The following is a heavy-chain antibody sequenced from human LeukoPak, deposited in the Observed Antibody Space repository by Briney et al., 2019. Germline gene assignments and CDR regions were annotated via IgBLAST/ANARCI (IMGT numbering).Heavy chain of an antibody. V-gene: IGHV3-66*02. D-gene: IGHD1-26*01. CDR3: LFGLYSGTYHILDY. J-gene: IGHJ4*02. CDR1: GFTFSDYY. CDR2: IYSGGST. Sequence: PGGSLRLSCAASGFTFSDYYMSWVRQAPGKGLEWVSVIYSGGSTYYTDSVKGRFTISRDNSKNTLYLQMNSLRTEDTAVYYCLFGLYSGTYHILDYWGQGTLVTVSS.